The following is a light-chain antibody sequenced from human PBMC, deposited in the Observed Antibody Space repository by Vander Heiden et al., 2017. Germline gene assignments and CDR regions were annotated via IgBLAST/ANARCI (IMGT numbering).Light chain of an antibody. CDR1: SNNVGNQG. V-gene: IGLV10-54*04. CDR3: SAWDSSLSAQV. Sequence: QEGLTQPPSVSKALRQTATLTCSGNSNNVGNQGAAWLQQHQGHPPKHLFESNNNRPSGISERFSSSRSGNTASRTMTGLQPEDEADYYYSAWDSSLSAQVFGAGTRLTVL. J-gene: IGLJ2*01. CDR2: SNN.